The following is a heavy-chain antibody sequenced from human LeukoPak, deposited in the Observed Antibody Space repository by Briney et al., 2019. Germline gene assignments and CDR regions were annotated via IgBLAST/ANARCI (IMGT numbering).Heavy chain of an antibody. D-gene: IGHD4-17*01. CDR2: ISYDGNYK. V-gene: IGHV3-30*18. Sequence: GGSLRLSCAASGFTFSRHAMHWVRQAPGKGLEWVAVISYDGNYKFYADSVKGRFTISRDNSKNTLYLQMNSLRADDTAVYYCAKESLDYGDFGALDYWGQGTLVTVSS. CDR1: GFTFSRHA. CDR3: AKESLDYGDFGALDY. J-gene: IGHJ4*02.